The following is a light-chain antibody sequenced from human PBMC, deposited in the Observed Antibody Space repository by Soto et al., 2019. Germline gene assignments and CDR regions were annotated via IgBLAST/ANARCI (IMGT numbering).Light chain of an antibody. V-gene: IGKV3-20*01. J-gene: IGKJ1*01. CDR1: QRVSRTY. CDR3: QQYGGSRWT. Sequence: EIVLTQSPGTLSLSPGERATLSCRASQRVSRTYLAWYQQKPGQAPRLLIYVASNRATGIPDRFSGSGSGTDFTLTISRLEPEDFAVYYCQQYGGSRWTFGQGTRVDI. CDR2: VAS.